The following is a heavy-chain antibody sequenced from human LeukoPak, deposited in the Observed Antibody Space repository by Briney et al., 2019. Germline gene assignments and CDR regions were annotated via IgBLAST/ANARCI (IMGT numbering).Heavy chain of an antibody. V-gene: IGHV3-23*01. D-gene: IGHD2-15*01. CDR1: GFTFSSYG. CDR2: ISGSGGST. J-gene: IGHJ4*02. Sequence: SGGSLRLSCAASGFTFSSYGMSWVRQAPGKGLEWVSAISGSGGSTYYADSVKGRFTISRDNPKNTLYLQMNSLRAEDTAVYYCAKERISKSFFDYWGQGTLVTVSS. CDR3: AKERISKSFFDY.